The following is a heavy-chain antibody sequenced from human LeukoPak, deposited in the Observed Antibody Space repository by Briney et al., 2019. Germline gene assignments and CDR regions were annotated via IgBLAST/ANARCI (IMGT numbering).Heavy chain of an antibody. Sequence: PSETLSLTCTVSGGSISSYYWSWIRQPPGKGLEWIGYIYYSGSTNYNPSLKSRVTISVDTSKNQFSLKLSSVTAADTAVYYCAREGNDSSGYAYFDYWGQGTLVTVSS. CDR2: IYYSGST. CDR3: AREGNDSSGYAYFDY. J-gene: IGHJ4*02. D-gene: IGHD3-22*01. CDR1: GGSISSYY. V-gene: IGHV4-59*01.